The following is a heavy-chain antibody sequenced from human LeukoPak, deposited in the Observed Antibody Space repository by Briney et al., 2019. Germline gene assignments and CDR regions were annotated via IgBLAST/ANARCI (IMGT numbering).Heavy chain of an antibody. CDR2: INWNGGST. D-gene: IGHD6-19*01. J-gene: IGHJ4*02. V-gene: IGHV3-20*04. Sequence: GGSLRLSCVVSRFTVNNYGIHWVRQAPGTGLEWVSGINWNGGSTGYADSVKGRFTISRDNAKNSLYLQMNSLRAEDTALYYCARANASGSYYFDYWGQGTLVTVSS. CDR3: ARANASGSYYFDY. CDR1: RFTVNNYG.